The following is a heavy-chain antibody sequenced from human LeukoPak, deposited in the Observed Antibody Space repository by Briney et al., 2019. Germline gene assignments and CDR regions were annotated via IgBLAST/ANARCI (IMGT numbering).Heavy chain of an antibody. CDR3: AKVPVAVAGRPYYYYGMDV. D-gene: IGHD6-19*01. Sequence: GSLRLSCAASGFTFSSYAMSWVRQAPGKGLEWVSTFSESGGSTYYADSVKGRFTISRDNSKSTLFLQMSSLRAEDTAVYYCAKVPVAVAGRPYYYYGMDVWGQGTTVTVSS. CDR2: FSESGGST. J-gene: IGHJ6*02. CDR1: GFTFSSYA. V-gene: IGHV3-23*01.